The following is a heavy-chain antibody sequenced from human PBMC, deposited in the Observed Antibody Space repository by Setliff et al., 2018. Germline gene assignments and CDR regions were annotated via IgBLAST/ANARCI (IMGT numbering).Heavy chain of an antibody. CDR2: ITDSGRTT. CDR3: ARRGGTAGARAFDI. CDR1: GFTFSSYA. Sequence: GGSLRLSCAASGFTFSSYAMSWVRQAPGKKPEWVSTITDSGRTTYYGPSLRGRFTISRDNSRNTLYLQMNSLRAEDAAIYYCARRGGTAGARAFDIWGQGTMVTVSS. D-gene: IGHD2-8*02. V-gene: IGHV3-23*01. J-gene: IGHJ3*02.